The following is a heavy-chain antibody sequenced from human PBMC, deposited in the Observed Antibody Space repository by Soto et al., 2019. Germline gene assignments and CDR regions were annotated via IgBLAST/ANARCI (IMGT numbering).Heavy chain of an antibody. V-gene: IGHV4-59*01. CDR2: ISDSGRT. CDR3: AESIADSRGGGMDV. J-gene: IGHJ6*02. Sequence: SETLSLTCTVSGGSITSYYWTWIRQPPGQGPEWIGYISDSGRTSYNPSLTSRLTILLDTSQNQISLELTSVPEADSAVYFCAESIADSRGGGMDVWGQGATVTVSS. CDR1: GGSITSYY. D-gene: IGHD3-10*01.